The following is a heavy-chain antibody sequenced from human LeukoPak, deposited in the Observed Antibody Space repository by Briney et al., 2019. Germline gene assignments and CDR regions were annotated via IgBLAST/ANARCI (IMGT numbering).Heavy chain of an antibody. Sequence: GGSLRLSCSASGFTFSRYAMHWVRQAPGKGLEYVSAISSNGGSTYYADSVRGRFTISRDNSRNTLHLQMSSLRVEDTAVYYCVKDSSSGGYFDYWGQGTLVTVSS. J-gene: IGHJ4*02. CDR2: ISSNGGST. CDR3: VKDSSSGGYFDY. D-gene: IGHD3-10*01. V-gene: IGHV3-64D*06. CDR1: GFTFSRYA.